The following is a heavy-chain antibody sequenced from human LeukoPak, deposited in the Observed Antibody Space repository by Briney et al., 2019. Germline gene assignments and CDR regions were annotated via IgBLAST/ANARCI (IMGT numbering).Heavy chain of an antibody. V-gene: IGHV4-30-4*01. CDR1: GGSISSGDYY. CDR3: ARASEGIVLMVYATGGDAFDI. CDR2: IYYSGST. D-gene: IGHD2-8*01. J-gene: IGHJ3*02. Sequence: SETLSLTCTVSGGSISSGDYYWGWIRQPPGKGLEWIGYIYYSGSTYYNPSLKSRVTISVDTSKNQFSLKLSSVTAADTAVYYCARASEGIVLMVYATGGDAFDIWGQGTMVTVSS.